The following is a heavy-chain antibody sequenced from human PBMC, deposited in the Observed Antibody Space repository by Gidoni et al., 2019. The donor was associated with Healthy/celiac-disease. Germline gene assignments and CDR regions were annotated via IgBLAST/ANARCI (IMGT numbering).Heavy chain of an antibody. CDR2: ISSSSSTI. J-gene: IGHJ4*02. CDR3: ARNRGGDTAMVPDATGY. V-gene: IGHV3-48*02. Sequence: EVQLVESGGGLVQPGWSLRLSCAASGFPFSSYSMNWVRQAPGKGLVWVSYISSSSSTIYYADSVKGRFTISRDNAKNSLYLQMNSLRDEDTAVYYCARNRGGDTAMVPDATGYWGQGTLVTVSS. CDR1: GFPFSSYS. D-gene: IGHD5-18*01.